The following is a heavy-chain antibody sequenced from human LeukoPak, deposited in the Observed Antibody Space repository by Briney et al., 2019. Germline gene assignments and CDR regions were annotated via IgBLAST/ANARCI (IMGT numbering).Heavy chain of an antibody. CDR2: ISGSGGST. CDR3: AKKKLDTDAFDI. D-gene: IGHD3/OR15-3a*01. CDR1: GFTFDDYG. Sequence: GRSLRLSCAASGFTFDDYGMSWVSQAPGKGLERVSAISGSGGSTFYADSVKGRFTISRDNSKNTLYLQMNSLRAEDTAVYYCAKKKLDTDAFDIWGQGTMVTVSS. V-gene: IGHV3-23*01. J-gene: IGHJ3*02.